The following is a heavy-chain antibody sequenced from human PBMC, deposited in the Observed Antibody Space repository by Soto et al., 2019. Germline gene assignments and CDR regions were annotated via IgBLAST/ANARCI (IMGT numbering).Heavy chain of an antibody. D-gene: IGHD1-1*01. V-gene: IGHV6-1*01. J-gene: IGHJ4*02. CDR3: ARDRPSTTSFDF. CDR2: TYYRSKWYS. CDR1: GDSVSSSSAA. Sequence: PSQTLSLTCAISGDSVSSSSAAWNWIRQSPSRGLEWLGKTYYRSKWYSEYADSVRGRLTISPDTSKNHFSLHLNSVTPEDTALYFCARDRPSTTSFDFWGQGTPVTVSS.